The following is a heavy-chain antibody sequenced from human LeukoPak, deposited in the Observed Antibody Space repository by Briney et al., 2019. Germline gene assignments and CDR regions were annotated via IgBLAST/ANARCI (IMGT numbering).Heavy chain of an antibody. D-gene: IGHD4-11*01. CDR1: GGSISSYY. CDR2: IYYSGST. V-gene: IGHV4-59*12. J-gene: IGHJ4*02. CDR3: ARDHGHCSNHFDY. Sequence: SETLSLTCTVSGGSISSYYWSWIRQPPGKGLEWIGYIYYSGSTNYNPSLKSRVTMSVDTSKNQFSLKLSSVTAADTAVYYCARDHGHCSNHFDYWGQGTLVTVSS.